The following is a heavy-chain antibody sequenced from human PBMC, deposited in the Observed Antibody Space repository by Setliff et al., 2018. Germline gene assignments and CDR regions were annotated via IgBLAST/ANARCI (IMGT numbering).Heavy chain of an antibody. CDR1: GFFFRSYE. J-gene: IGHJ4*02. Sequence: TGESLKISCAASGFFFRSYEMNWVRQTPGKGLEWVSYINSGGTKIYYADSVEGRFTISRDNGKNSLFLQMNSVRAEDTAVYYCARSINGYQQRYDFWGQGALVTVSS. CDR3: ARSINGYQQRYDF. CDR2: INSGGTKI. V-gene: IGHV3-48*03. D-gene: IGHD3-16*01.